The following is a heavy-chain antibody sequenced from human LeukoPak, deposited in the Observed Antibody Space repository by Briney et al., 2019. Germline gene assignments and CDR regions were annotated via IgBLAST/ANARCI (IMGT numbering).Heavy chain of an antibody. CDR3: AKSSYYDSSGFYREYYFDY. CDR1: GFTFSGYW. V-gene: IGHV3-23*01. D-gene: IGHD3-22*01. CDR2: ISGSGGST. J-gene: IGHJ4*02. Sequence: GGSLRLSCAASGFTFSGYWMSWVRQAPGKGLEWVSSISGSGGSTYYADSVKGRFTISRDNSKNTLYLQMNSLRAEDTAVYYCAKSSYYDSSGFYREYYFDYWGQGTLVTVSS.